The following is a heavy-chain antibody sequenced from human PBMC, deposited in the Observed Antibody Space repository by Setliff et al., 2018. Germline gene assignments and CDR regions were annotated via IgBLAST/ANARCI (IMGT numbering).Heavy chain of an antibody. CDR3: ARGRNVPARLFDT. V-gene: IGHV4-34*01. J-gene: IGHJ1*01. Sequence: SETLSLTCGASGGTFSDYYWTWIRQFPGTGLEWIGEINHSGSTRYNPSLKSRVKISVDTPKNQFSLDLTSVTAAAATVYYCARGRNVPARLFDTWGRGVRVTVSS. D-gene: IGHD2-2*01. CDR2: INHSGST. CDR1: GGTFSDYY.